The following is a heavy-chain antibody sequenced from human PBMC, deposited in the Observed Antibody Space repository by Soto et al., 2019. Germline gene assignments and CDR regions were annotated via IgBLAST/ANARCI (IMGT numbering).Heavy chain of an antibody. CDR2: IYKDFT. V-gene: IGHV3-66*01. D-gene: IGHD2-15*01. Sequence: EVQLVESGGGLVQPGGSLRLSCVASGFTVTDIYMNWVRQAPGKGLEWVSVIYKDFTDYADFVKGRFSVSTDSSKNALYLQMDNLRAEDTAVYYCAREPRYCSGGSCSIMGDAFDIWGQGAMFTVSS. CDR3: AREPRYCSGGSCSIMGDAFDI. CDR1: GFTVTDIY. J-gene: IGHJ3*02.